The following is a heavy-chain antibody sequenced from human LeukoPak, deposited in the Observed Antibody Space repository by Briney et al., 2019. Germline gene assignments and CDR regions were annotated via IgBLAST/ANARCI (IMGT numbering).Heavy chain of an antibody. J-gene: IGHJ4*02. V-gene: IGHV3-74*01. CDR2: INSDGSST. CDR3: AKGGATVIDY. CDR1: GFTFSNYW. D-gene: IGHD4-17*01. Sequence: PGGSLRLSCAASGFTFSNYWMHWVRQAPGKGLVWVSRINSDGSSTSSADSVKGRFTISRDNAKNTLYLQMNRLRAEDTAVYYCAKGGATVIDYWGQGTLVTVPS.